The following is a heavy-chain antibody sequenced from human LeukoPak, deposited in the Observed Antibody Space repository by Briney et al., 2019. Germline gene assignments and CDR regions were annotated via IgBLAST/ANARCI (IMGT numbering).Heavy chain of an antibody. J-gene: IGHJ4*02. V-gene: IGHV1-18*01. CDR3: AREMTSCELDY. CDR1: GYTFTSYG. Sequence: VASVKVSCKASGYTFTSYGISWVRQAPGQGLEWMGWISAYNGNTNYAQKLQGRVTMTTDTSTSTAYMELSRLRSDDTAVYYCAREMTSCELDYWGQGTLVTVSS. CDR2: ISAYNGNT.